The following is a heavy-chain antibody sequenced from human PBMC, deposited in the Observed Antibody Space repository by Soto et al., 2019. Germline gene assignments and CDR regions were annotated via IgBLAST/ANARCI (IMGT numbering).Heavy chain of an antibody. D-gene: IGHD1-26*01. V-gene: IGHV4-34*01. CDR1: GGSFSGYY. CDR3: ARGGGSPPPLYYFDY. CDR2: INHSGST. Sequence: QVQLQQWGAGLLKPSETLSLTCAVYGGSFSGYYWSWIRQPPGKGLEWIGEINHSGSTNYNPSLKRRVTISVDTAKTLFSLKLSSVTAADTAVYYCARGGGSPPPLYYFDYWGQGTLVTVSS. J-gene: IGHJ4*02.